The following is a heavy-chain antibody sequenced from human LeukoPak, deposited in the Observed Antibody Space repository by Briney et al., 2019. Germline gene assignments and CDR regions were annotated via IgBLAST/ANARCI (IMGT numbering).Heavy chain of an antibody. CDR1: GGSISSYY. CDR3: AREVGYYGSGSYGHLWAYYYYYMDV. D-gene: IGHD3-10*01. J-gene: IGHJ6*03. CDR2: IYTSGST. V-gene: IGHV4-4*09. Sequence: PSETLSLTCTVSGGSISSYYWSWIRQPPGKGLEWIGYIYTSGSTNYNPSLKSRVTVSVDTSKNQFSLKLSSVTAADTAVYYCAREVGYYGSGSYGHLWAYYYYYMDVWGKGTTVTVSS.